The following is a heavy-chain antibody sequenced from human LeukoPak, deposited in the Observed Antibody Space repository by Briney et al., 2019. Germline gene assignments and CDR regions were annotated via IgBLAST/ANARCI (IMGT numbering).Heavy chain of an antibody. V-gene: IGHV3-48*03. CDR1: GFTFSIYW. D-gene: IGHD4-11*01. CDR2: ISGSGSTI. J-gene: IGHJ6*03. CDR3: ARGDTNYVDYHYYMDV. Sequence: GGPLRLSCAASGFTFSIYWMSWVRQAPGKGLEWVSYISGSGSTIYYADSVKGRFTISRDNAKNSLYLQMNSLRAEDTAVYYCARGDTNYVDYHYYMDVWGKGTTVTISS.